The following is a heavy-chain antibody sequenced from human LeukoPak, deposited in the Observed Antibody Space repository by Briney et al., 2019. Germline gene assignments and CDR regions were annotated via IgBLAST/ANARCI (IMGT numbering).Heavy chain of an antibody. Sequence: SVKVSCKASGGTFSTYAISWVRQAPGQGLEWMGGIIPIFGTSNYAQKFQGRVTITADESTSTAYMELSSLRSEDTAVYYCARDDGRYFDRLGHDAFDIWGQGTLVTVSS. J-gene: IGHJ3*02. CDR1: GGTFSTYA. CDR2: IIPIFGTS. D-gene: IGHD3-9*01. CDR3: ARDDGRYFDRLGHDAFDI. V-gene: IGHV1-69*13.